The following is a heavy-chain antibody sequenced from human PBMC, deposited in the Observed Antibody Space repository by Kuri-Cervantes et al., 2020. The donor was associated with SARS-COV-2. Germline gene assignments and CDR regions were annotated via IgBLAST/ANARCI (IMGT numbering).Heavy chain of an antibody. CDR1: GGTFSSYD. CDR2: MNPNSGNT. J-gene: IGHJ6*03. Sequence: ASVKVSCKASGGTFSSYDINWVRQATGQGLEWMGWMNPNSGNTGYAQKFQGRVTITADKSTSTAYMELSSLRSEDTAVYYCARGPLGSSTERAFYYYYYYMDVWGKGTTVTVSS. D-gene: IGHD6-13*01. V-gene: IGHV1-8*03. CDR3: ARGPLGSSTERAFYYYYYYMDV.